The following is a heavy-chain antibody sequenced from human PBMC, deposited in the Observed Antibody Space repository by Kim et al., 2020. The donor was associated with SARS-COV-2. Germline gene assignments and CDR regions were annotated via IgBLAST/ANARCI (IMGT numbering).Heavy chain of an antibody. CDR3: AREVLRYFDWLSTYFDY. J-gene: IGHJ4*02. V-gene: IGHV4-30-2*05. D-gene: IGHD3-9*01. Sequence: LKRRVTISVDTSRNQFSLTLSSVTAADTAVYYCAREVLRYFDWLSTYFDYWGQGTLVTVSS.